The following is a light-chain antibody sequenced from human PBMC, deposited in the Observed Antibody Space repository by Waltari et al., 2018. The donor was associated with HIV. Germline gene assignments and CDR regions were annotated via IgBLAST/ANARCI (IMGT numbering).Light chain of an antibody. Sequence: SYEVPQPPSVSVSPGQTARITCSGDALPKQYAHWYQQKPGQALVVVIYKDSERPSGIPERFSGSSSGTTVTLTISGVQAEDEADYYCQSADSSGTSVVFGGGTKLTVL. CDR3: QSADSSGTSVV. V-gene: IGLV3-25*03. CDR2: KDS. CDR1: ALPKQY. J-gene: IGLJ2*01.